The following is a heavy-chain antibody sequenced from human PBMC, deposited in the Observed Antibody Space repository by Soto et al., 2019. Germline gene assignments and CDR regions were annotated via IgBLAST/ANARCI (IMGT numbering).Heavy chain of an antibody. CDR1: GFTFSNYW. V-gene: IGHV3-74*01. CDR2: INSDGSTT. Sequence: EVQLEESGGGLLQPGGSLRLSCAASGFTFSNYWMNWVRQAPGKGLVWVSRINSDGSTTNYADSVKGRFTISRDNAKNTLHLQMNSLRADDTAVYYCARIDFWSGMDVWGQGTTVTVSS. CDR3: ARIDFWSGMDV. D-gene: IGHD3-3*01. J-gene: IGHJ6*02.